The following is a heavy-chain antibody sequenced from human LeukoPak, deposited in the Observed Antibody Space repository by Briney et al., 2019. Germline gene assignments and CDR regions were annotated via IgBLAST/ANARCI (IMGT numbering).Heavy chain of an antibody. D-gene: IGHD3-22*01. Sequence: SVKVSCXXXXXTFTXYYMHWVRQAPGQGLEWMGIINPSGGSTSYAQKFQGRVTMTRDTSTSTVYMELSSLRSEDTAVYYCARAGYYYDSSGYYKGNFDYWGQGTLVTVSS. J-gene: IGHJ4*02. CDR1: XXTFTXYY. V-gene: IGHV1-46*01. CDR3: ARAGYYYDSSGYYKGNFDY. CDR2: INPSGGST.